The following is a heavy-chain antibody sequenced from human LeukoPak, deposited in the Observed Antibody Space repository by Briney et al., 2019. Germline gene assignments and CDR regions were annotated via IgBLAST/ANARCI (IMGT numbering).Heavy chain of an antibody. Sequence: TGGSLRLSCAASGFTFSRYAMSWVRQAPGKGLEWVSAIGGSGDTYYADSVKGRLTISRDNSKSTLSLQMNSLRAEDTAVYYCTKDSSVPFGITDWGQGTLVTVSS. CDR2: IGGSGDT. D-gene: IGHD5/OR15-5a*01. CDR1: GFTFSRYA. J-gene: IGHJ4*02. CDR3: TKDSSVPFGITD. V-gene: IGHV3-23*01.